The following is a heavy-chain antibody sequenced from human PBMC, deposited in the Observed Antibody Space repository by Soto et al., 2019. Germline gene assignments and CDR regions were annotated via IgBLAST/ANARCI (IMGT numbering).Heavy chain of an antibody. J-gene: IGHJ6*01. CDR1: DGSISGGCCC. CDR3: ASSSRSGMEG. Sequence: VADGSISGGCCCRSLIRQPPGKGLEWIGNIYYSGNTYYNPSLKSRLIISIDTSKNQFSLKVGSVTAADSAVYYCASSSRSGMEGWRKRSTVPVSS. V-gene: IGHV4-30-4*01. CDR2: IYYSGNT.